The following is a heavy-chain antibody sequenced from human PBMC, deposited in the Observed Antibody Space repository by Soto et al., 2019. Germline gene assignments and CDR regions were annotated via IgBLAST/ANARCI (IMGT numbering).Heavy chain of an antibody. CDR2: ISKDGLDR. CDR1: GFTFSDLG. V-gene: IGHV3-30*19. CDR3: ASPREGQWLVFDH. J-gene: IGHJ4*02. Sequence: GSLRLSCVVSGFTFSDLGMHWVRKSPGEGLAWVASISKDGLDRYYSESVKGRFTISRDDSKNTVFLQMNSLKVEDTAAYFCASPREGQWLVFDHWGQRTLVTVSS. D-gene: IGHD6-19*01.